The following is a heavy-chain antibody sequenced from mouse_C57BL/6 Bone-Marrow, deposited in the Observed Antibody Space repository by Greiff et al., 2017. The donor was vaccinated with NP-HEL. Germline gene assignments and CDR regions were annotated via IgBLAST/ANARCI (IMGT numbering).Heavy chain of an antibody. CDR2: IHPNSGST. Sequence: VQLQQPGAELVKPGASVKLSCKASGYTFTSYWMHWVKQRPGQGLEWIGMIHPNSGSTNYNEKFKSKATLTVDKSSSTAYMHLSSLTSEDSAVYYCAYGYDVGLLWYFDVWGTGTTVTVSS. CDR1: GYTFTSYW. V-gene: IGHV1-64*01. CDR3: AYGYDVGLLWYFDV. J-gene: IGHJ1*03. D-gene: IGHD2-2*01.